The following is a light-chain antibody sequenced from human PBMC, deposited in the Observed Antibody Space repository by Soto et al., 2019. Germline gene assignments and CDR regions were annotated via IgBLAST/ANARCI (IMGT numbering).Light chain of an antibody. CDR3: QQYNTWPRT. CDR2: GAS. V-gene: IGKV3-15*01. Sequence: ETVMTQSPATLSVSPGERATLSCRASQYFGSSLVWYQQKPGQAPRLLIYGASTRATGISARFSGSGSGTEYTLTISNLQSEDFAVYYCQQYNTWPRTFGQGTKVEIK. J-gene: IGKJ1*01. CDR1: QYFGSS.